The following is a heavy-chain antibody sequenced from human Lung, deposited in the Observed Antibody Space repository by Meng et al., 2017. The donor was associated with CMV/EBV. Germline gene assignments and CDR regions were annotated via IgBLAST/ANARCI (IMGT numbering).Heavy chain of an antibody. CDR2: INTNTGNP. Sequence: QGVLVQPGSELKKPGAAVKVSCKASGSPFTSYAMNWVRQAPGQGLGWMGWINTNTGNPTYAQGFTGRFVFSLDTSVSTAYLQISSLKAEDTAVYYCARDKIAVAGITGDYWGQGTLVTVSS. D-gene: IGHD6-19*01. CDR1: GSPFTSYA. CDR3: ARDKIAVAGITGDY. J-gene: IGHJ4*02. V-gene: IGHV7-4-1*02.